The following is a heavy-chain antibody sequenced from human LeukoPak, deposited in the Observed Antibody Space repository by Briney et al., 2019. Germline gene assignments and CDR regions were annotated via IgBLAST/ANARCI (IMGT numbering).Heavy chain of an antibody. J-gene: IGHJ4*02. V-gene: IGHV1-3*03. CDR1: GFPFTSYA. Sequence: ASVKVSCKASGFPFTSYAIHWVRQAPGQRLEWMGWVNADNSNTKYSQEFQGRVTITRDTSASTAYMDLNSLRSEDKAVYYCAVGDYYYDTRFDYWGQGTLVTVSS. D-gene: IGHD3-22*01. CDR2: VNADNSNT. CDR3: AVGDYYYDTRFDY.